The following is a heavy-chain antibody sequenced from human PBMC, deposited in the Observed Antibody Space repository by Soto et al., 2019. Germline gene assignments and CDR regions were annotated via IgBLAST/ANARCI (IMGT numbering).Heavy chain of an antibody. Sequence: QVQLVQSGAEVKKPGASVKVSCKASGYTFTSYAISWVRQAPGQGLEWMGWISAYNGNTNYAQKLQGRVTMTTDTATNAASMELRSLRSDDTAVYYCARDSPPNYLWGQGTLVTVPS. D-gene: IGHD7-27*01. V-gene: IGHV1-18*01. CDR3: ARDSPPNYL. CDR1: GYTFTSYA. J-gene: IGHJ5*02. CDR2: ISAYNGNT.